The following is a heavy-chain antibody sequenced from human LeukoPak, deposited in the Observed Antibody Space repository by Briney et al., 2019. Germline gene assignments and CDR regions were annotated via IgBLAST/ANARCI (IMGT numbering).Heavy chain of an antibody. V-gene: IGHV3-74*01. J-gene: IGHJ4*02. CDR1: GFSFSGHW. CDR3: ARGPNSNWSGLDF. Sequence: GGSLRLSCTASGFSFSGHWMHWARHLPGGGLVWVSRISPTGSTTSYADSVKGRFTVSRDNAKNTLYLQVNNLRAEDTAVYYCARGPNSNWSGLDFWGQGTLLTVSS. CDR2: ISPTGSTT. D-gene: IGHD6-6*01.